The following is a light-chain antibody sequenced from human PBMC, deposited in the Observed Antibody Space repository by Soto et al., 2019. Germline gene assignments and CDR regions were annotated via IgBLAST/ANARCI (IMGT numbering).Light chain of an antibody. V-gene: IGKV2D-29*01. CDR1: QRLVSSDGETY. CDR2: EVS. J-gene: IGKJ5*01. Sequence: DVVMTQTPLSLSVTPGQPASISCKSSQRLVSSDGETYLFWLLQKPGQPPQLLIYEVSRRFSGVPDRFSASGSGTDFTLTISRVEAEDVGVYYCMQSTQLPITFGQGTRLEIK. CDR3: MQSTQLPIT.